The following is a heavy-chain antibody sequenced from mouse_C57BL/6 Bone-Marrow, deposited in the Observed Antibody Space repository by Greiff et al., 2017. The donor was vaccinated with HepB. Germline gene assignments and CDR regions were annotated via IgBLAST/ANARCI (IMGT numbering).Heavy chain of an antibody. D-gene: IGHD2-5*01. Sequence: QVQLQQSGPELVKPGASVKISCKASGYTFTDYYINWVKQRPGQGLEWIGWIYPGSGNTKYNEKFKGKATLTVDTSSSTAYMQLSSLTSEDSAVYFCASSRGYYSNPYYAMDYWGQGTSVTVSS. J-gene: IGHJ4*01. CDR3: ASSRGYYSNPYYAMDY. V-gene: IGHV1-84*01. CDR1: GYTFTDYY. CDR2: IYPGSGNT.